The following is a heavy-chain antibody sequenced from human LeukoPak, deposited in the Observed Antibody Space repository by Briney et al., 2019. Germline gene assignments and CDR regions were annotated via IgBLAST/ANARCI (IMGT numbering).Heavy chain of an antibody. Sequence: PGGSLRLSCAASGFTFSSYSMNWVRQAPGKGLEWVSYISSSSSVIYYADSVKGRFTISRDNAKSSLNLQMNSLRAEDTAVYYCARGWEDAFDIWGQGTMVTVSS. V-gene: IGHV3-48*01. CDR1: GFTFSSYS. CDR2: ISSSSSVI. CDR3: ARGWEDAFDI. J-gene: IGHJ3*02. D-gene: IGHD1-26*01.